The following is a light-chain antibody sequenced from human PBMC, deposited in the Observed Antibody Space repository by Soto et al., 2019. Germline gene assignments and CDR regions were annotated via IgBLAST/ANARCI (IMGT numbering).Light chain of an antibody. CDR1: SSDVGGYKS. CDR3: SSYTSSYSYV. J-gene: IGLJ1*01. CDR2: DVN. V-gene: IGLV2-14*01. Sequence: QSALTQPASVSGSPGQSIAISCTGTSSDVGGYKSVSWYQQDPGKAPKLLIYDVNNRTSGISDRFSGSKSGNTASLTISGLTAEDEADYYCSSYTSSYSYVFGTGTKLTVL.